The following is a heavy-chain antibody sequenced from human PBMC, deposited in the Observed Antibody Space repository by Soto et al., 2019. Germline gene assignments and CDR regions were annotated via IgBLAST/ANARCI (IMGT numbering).Heavy chain of an antibody. J-gene: IGHJ3*02. CDR2: IYYSGST. V-gene: IGHV4-30-4*01. D-gene: IGHD3-10*01. Sequence: QVQLQESGPGLVKPSQTLSLTCTVSGGSISSGDYYWSWIRQPPGKGLEWIGYIYYSGSTYYNPSLKSRVTLSVYTVKNQFSLKLRSVAAASTAVYYWARGYTGFGGNNPGDDAFDIWGQGTMVTVSS. CDR3: ARGYTGFGGNNPGDDAFDI. CDR1: GGSISSGDYY.